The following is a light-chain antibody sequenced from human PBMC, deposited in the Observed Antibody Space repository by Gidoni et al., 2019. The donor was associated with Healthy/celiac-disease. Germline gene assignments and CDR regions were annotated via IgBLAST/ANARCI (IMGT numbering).Light chain of an antibody. Sequence: DIQMTQSPSSLSASVGDRVTITCRASQGISNYLAWYQQKPGKAPKLLIYAASTLQSGVPSRFSGSGSGTDFTLTISSLQPEDVATYYCQKYNSAPAFXRXTRLEIK. V-gene: IGKV1-27*01. J-gene: IGKJ5*01. CDR2: AAS. CDR1: QGISNY. CDR3: QKYNSAPA.